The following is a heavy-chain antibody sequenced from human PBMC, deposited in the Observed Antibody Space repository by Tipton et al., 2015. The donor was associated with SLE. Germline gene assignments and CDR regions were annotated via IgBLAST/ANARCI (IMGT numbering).Heavy chain of an antibody. J-gene: IGHJ4*02. D-gene: IGHD6-13*01. CDR2: ISYDGSNK. Sequence: QLVQSGAEVKKPGSSVKVSCAASGFTFSSYAMHWVRQAPGKGLEWVAVISYDGSNKYYADSVKGRFTISRDNSKNTLYLQMNSLRAEDTAVYYCAKDLIAAANYFDYWGQGTLVTVSS. CDR1: GFTFSSYA. V-gene: IGHV3-30-3*01. CDR3: AKDLIAAANYFDY.